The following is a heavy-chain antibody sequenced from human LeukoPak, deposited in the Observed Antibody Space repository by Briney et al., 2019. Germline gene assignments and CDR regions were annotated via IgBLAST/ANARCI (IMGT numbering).Heavy chain of an antibody. CDR1: GYTFTSYG. D-gene: IGHD3-3*01. CDR3: ARAKTSYYDFWSGYYLDFDY. Sequence: ASVKVSCKASGYTFTSYGISWVRQAPGQGLEWMGWISAYNGNTNYAQKLQGRVTMTTDTSTSTAYMELRSLRSDDTAVYYCARAKTSYYDFWSGYYLDFDYWGQGTLVTVSS. V-gene: IGHV1-18*01. J-gene: IGHJ4*02. CDR2: ISAYNGNT.